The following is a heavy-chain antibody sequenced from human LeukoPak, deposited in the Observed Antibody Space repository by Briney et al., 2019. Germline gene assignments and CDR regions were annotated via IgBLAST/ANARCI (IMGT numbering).Heavy chain of an antibody. D-gene: IGHD3-10*01. J-gene: IGHJ4*02. V-gene: IGHV3-53*01. CDR2: IYSGGST. Sequence: GGSPRLSCAASGFTVSSNYMSWVRQAPGKGLEWVSVIYSGGSTYYADSVKGRFTISRDNSKNTLYLQMNSLRAEDTAVYYCARVSYGSGSYLDYWGQGTLVTVSS. CDR3: ARVSYGSGSYLDY. CDR1: GFTVSSNY.